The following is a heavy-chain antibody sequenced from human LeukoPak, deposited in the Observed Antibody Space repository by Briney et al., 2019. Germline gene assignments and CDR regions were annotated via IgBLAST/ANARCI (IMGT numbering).Heavy chain of an antibody. CDR2: MIPIVGIT. Sequence: SVRVSCKAAGGTFTKNAMSWVRQAPGRGLEWMGRMIPIVGITHYAQKFQGRLTITADTSSTTVYMELSSLRSEDTAVYYCARVQAVGVPVAIDAYYDYGMDVWGQGTTVTVSS. J-gene: IGHJ6*02. V-gene: IGHV1-69*04. CDR1: GGTFTKNA. CDR3: ARVQAVGVPVAIDAYYDYGMDV. D-gene: IGHD2-2*02.